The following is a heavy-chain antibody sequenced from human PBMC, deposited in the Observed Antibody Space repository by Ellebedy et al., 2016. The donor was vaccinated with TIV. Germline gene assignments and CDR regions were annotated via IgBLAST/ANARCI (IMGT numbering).Heavy chain of an antibody. CDR3: ARGYCSGGDCYLHFDY. CDR2: IDHSGNA. Sequence: MPSETLSLTCAVYGGSFSGYYWTWVRQPPGKGLDWIGEIDHSGNANYNPSLKNRVTMSVDTSKNQFSLNLSSVTAADTAVYYCARGYCSGGDCYLHFDYWGQGALVTVSS. CDR1: GGSFSGYY. J-gene: IGHJ4*02. V-gene: IGHV4-34*01. D-gene: IGHD2-15*01.